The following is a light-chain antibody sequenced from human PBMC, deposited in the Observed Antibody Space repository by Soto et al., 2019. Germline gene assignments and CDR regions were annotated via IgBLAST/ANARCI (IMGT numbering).Light chain of an antibody. V-gene: IGLV1-40*01. CDR3: QSYDNSLSGVL. Sequence: QAVVTQPPSVSGAPGQRVTISCTGTSSNIGTGFDVHWYQQVPGTAPKLLVYGNNNRPSGVPDRFSGSRSGTSASLAITGLQAEDEADYYCQSYDNSLSGVLFGGGTKLTVL. CDR2: GNN. J-gene: IGLJ3*02. CDR1: SSNIGTGFD.